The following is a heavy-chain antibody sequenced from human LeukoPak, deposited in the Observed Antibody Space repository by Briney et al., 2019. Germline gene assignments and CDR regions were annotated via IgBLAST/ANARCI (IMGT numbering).Heavy chain of an antibody. V-gene: IGHV4-39*01. CDR3: ARLFRVPGVFDY. Sequence: SETLSLTCAVSGDSISSSNSYWGWIRQPPGKGLEWIARIYYGGHTYYNPSLKSRLTISIDTSKNQFSLKLSSVTAADTAVYYCARLFRVPGVFDYWGQGTLVIVSS. J-gene: IGHJ4*02. CDR2: IYYGGHT. CDR1: GDSISSSNSY. D-gene: IGHD3-3*01.